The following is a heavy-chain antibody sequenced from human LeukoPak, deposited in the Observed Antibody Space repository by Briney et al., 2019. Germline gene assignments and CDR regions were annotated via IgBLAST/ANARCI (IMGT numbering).Heavy chain of an antibody. J-gene: IGHJ4*02. D-gene: IGHD1-7*01. CDR2: MYTSGIT. CDR1: GDSFSSYF. CDR3: AREITGTRGVDY. Sequence: SETLSLTCTVSGDSFSSYFWSWIRQPAGKGLEWIGRMYTSGITNSNPSLKSRVTMSVDTSKNQFSLNLTSVTATDTAVYYCAREITGTRGVDYWGQGILVTVSS. V-gene: IGHV4-4*07.